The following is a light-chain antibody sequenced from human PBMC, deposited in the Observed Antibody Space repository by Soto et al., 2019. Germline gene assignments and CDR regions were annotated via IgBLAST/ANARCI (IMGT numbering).Light chain of an antibody. J-gene: IGKJ4*01. Sequence: EIVLTQSLATLSLSPGERATLSCRASQSVSSYLAWYQQKPGQAPRLLIYGVSTRATGIPARFSGSGSGTEFTLTISSLQSEDFAVYYCQQYNNWPLTFGGGTKVDNK. CDR2: GVS. V-gene: IGKV3-15*01. CDR3: QQYNNWPLT. CDR1: QSVSSY.